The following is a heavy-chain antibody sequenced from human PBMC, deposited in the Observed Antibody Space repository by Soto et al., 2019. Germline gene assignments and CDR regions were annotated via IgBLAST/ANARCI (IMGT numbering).Heavy chain of an antibody. CDR2: IIPILGIA. J-gene: IGHJ4*02. D-gene: IGHD3-10*01. CDR1: GGTFSSYT. V-gene: IGHV1-69*02. Sequence: GASVKVSCKASGGTFSSYTISWLRQAPGQGLEWMGRIIPILGIANYAQKFQGRVTITADKSTSTAYMELSSLRSEDTAVYYCASSYGSGSYYKIDYWGQGTLVTVSS. CDR3: ASSYGSGSYYKIDY.